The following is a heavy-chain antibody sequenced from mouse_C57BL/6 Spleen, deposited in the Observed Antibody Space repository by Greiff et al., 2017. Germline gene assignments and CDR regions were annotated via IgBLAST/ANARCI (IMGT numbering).Heavy chain of an antibody. CDR3: ARQGVTDWYFDV. CDR2: IRNKANGYTT. D-gene: IGHD2-2*01. V-gene: IGHV7-3*01. J-gene: IGHJ1*03. CDR1: GFTFTDYY. Sequence: DVHLVESGGGLVQPGGSLSLSCAASGFTFTDYYMSWVRQPPGKALEWLGFIRNKANGYTTEYSASVKGRFTISRDNSQSILYLQMNALRAEDSATYYCARQGVTDWYFDVWGTGTTVTVSS.